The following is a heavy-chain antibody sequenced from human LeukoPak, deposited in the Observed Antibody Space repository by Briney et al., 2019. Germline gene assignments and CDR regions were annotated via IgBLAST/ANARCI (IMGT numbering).Heavy chain of an antibody. CDR2: INHSGST. Sequence: SETLSLTCAVYGGSFSGYYWSWIRQPPGKGLEWIGEINHSGSTNYNPSLKSRVTILVDTSKNQFSLKLSSVTAADTAVYYCARLYCGGGCYPPGAFDIWGQGTMVTVSS. CDR1: GGSFSGYY. J-gene: IGHJ3*02. CDR3: ARLYCGGGCYPPGAFDI. V-gene: IGHV4-34*01. D-gene: IGHD2-21*02.